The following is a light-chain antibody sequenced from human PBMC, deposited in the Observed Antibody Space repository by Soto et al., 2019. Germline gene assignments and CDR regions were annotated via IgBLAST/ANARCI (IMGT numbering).Light chain of an antibody. Sequence: GLKQSPGIVSLSPGERATLSCRASQNINNNYLARFQLSPGQGPRLLMYRESSRAPDTPDRFSGSGSGTDFTLTIRRLEPEDFAVYYCQQYGVSPRTSGPGTKLDTK. J-gene: IGKJ1*01. CDR1: QNINNNY. CDR3: QQYGVSPRT. V-gene: IGKV3-20*01. CDR2: RES.